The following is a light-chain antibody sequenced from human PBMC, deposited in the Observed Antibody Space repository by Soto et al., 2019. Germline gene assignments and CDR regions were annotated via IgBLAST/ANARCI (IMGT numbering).Light chain of an antibody. CDR2: EVS. Sequence: QSALTQPPSVSGSPGQSVTISCTGTSSDVGSYNRVSWYQQPPGTAPKHIIYEVSNRPSGVPDRFFGSKSGNTASLTISGLQAEDEADYYCSSFTSSNTWVFGGGTKLTVL. CDR1: SSDVGSYNR. V-gene: IGLV2-18*02. J-gene: IGLJ3*02. CDR3: SSFTSSNTWV.